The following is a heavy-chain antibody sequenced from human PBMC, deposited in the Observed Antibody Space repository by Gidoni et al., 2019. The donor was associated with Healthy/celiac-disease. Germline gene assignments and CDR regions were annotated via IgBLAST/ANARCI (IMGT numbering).Heavy chain of an antibody. CDR1: GLSGGTAW. Sequence: EGQLVASGGGMVTGGGSLRLAGAAAGLSGGTAWMRWVRQAAGKGLEWVGRIKSQTDGGTTDYAAPVKRRFTISRADSKHTLYLQMNSLKTEDTAVYYCTTWLAAHAFDLWGQGTMVTVSS. CDR3: TTWLAAHAFDL. V-gene: IGHV3-15*01. J-gene: IGHJ3*01. CDR2: IKSQTDGGTT. D-gene: IGHD6-19*01.